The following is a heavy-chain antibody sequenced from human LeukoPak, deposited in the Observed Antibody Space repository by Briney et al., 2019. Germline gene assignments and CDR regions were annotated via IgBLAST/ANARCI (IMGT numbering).Heavy chain of an antibody. CDR3: AKDTGRVITRKYYFDY. CDR1: GFTLSSYA. D-gene: IGHD3-22*01. V-gene: IGHV3-23*01. Sequence: PGGSLRLSGAASGFTLSSYAMSWVRQAPGKGLEWVSAISGSGGSTYYADSVKGRFTISRDNSKNTLYLQMNSLRAEDTAVYYCAKDTGRVITRKYYFDYWGQGTLVTVSS. CDR2: ISGSGGST. J-gene: IGHJ4*02.